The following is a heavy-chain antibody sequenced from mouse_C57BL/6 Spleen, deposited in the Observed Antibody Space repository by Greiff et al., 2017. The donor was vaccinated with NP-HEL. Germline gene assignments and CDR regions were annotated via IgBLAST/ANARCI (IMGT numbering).Heavy chain of an antibody. V-gene: IGHV1-81*01. D-gene: IGHD2-4*01. CDR2: IYPRSGNT. CDR3: ARGGFYYDYDVTAY. Sequence: LVESGAELARPGASVKLSCKASGYTFTSYGISWVKQRTGQGLEWIGEIYPRSGNTYYNEKFKGKATLTADKSSSTAYMELRSLTSEDSAVYFCARGGFYYDYDVTAYWGQGTLVTVSA. CDR1: GYTFTSYG. J-gene: IGHJ3*01.